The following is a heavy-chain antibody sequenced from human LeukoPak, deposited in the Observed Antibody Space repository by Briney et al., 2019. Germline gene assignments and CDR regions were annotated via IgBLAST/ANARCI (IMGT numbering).Heavy chain of an antibody. Sequence: GESLKISCKGSGYSFTTYWIGWVRQMPGKGLEWMGIIYPRDSDTRYSPSFQGQVTMSVDKSISTAYLQWSSLKASDTAMYFCARHESAPGSGYDPRLPRDWGQGTLVTVSS. CDR1: GYSFTTYW. J-gene: IGHJ4*02. D-gene: IGHD2-2*01. CDR2: IYPRDSDT. CDR3: ARHESAPGSGYDPRLPRD. V-gene: IGHV5-51*01.